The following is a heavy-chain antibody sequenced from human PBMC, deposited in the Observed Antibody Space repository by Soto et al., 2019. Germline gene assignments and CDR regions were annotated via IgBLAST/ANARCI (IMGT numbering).Heavy chain of an antibody. V-gene: IGHV3-9*01. Sequence: PGGSLRLSCAASGFTFDDYAMHWVRQAPGKGLEWVSGISWNSGSIGYADSVKGRFTISRDNAKNSLYVQMNSLRAEDTALYYCAKDQRGSSTAPNFDYWGQGTLVTVSS. CDR2: ISWNSGSI. J-gene: IGHJ4*02. D-gene: IGHD3-10*01. CDR1: GFTFDDYA. CDR3: AKDQRGSSTAPNFDY.